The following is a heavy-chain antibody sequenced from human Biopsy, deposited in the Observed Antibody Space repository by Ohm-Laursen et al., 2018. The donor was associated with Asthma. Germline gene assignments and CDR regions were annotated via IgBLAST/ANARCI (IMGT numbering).Heavy chain of an antibody. CDR1: GYTFRSYG. CDR3: ARHPYNFGGFDY. Sequence: ASVKVSCKSSGYTFRSYGVSWVRQAPGQGLEWMGWISPFTGDTHFGQKFQGRVTMTTDTSTDTTYMELRSLRSDDTAVYYCARHPYNFGGFDYWGQGSLVLVSS. D-gene: IGHD5-24*01. J-gene: IGHJ4*02. V-gene: IGHV1-18*04. CDR2: ISPFTGDT.